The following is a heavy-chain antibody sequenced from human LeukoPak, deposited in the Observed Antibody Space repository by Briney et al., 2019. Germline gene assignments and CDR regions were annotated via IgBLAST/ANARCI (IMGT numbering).Heavy chain of an antibody. Sequence: ASVKVSCKASGGTFSSYAISWVRQAPWQGLEWMGGIIPIFGTANYAQKFQGRVTITADKSTSTAYMELSSMRSEDTAVYYCARRTPDYDILTGYYFYWYFDLWGRGTLVTVSS. J-gene: IGHJ2*01. CDR2: IIPIFGTA. D-gene: IGHD3-9*01. CDR1: GGTFSSYA. V-gene: IGHV1-69*06. CDR3: ARRTPDYDILTGYYFYWYFDL.